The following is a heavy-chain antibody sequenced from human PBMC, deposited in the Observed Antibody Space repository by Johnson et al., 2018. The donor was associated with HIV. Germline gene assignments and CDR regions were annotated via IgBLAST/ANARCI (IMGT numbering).Heavy chain of an antibody. J-gene: IGHJ3*02. CDR2: LSYDGSNE. Sequence: VQLVESGGGVVQSGRSLRLSCAASGFTFGDSAIHWVRQAPGKGLEWVAVLSYDGSNEYYADSVKGRFTISRDNSKNTLYLQMNSLRAEDTAVYYCARDRPYYYGSGDAFDIWGQGTMVTVSS. CDR1: GFTFGDSA. D-gene: IGHD3-10*01. CDR3: ARDRPYYYGSGDAFDI. V-gene: IGHV3-30*14.